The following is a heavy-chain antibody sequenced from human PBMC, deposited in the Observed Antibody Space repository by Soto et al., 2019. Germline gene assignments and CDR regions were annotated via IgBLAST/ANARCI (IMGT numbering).Heavy chain of an antibody. J-gene: IGHJ3*02. CDR2: LSPSGSTT. CDR1: GYVFTSYY. Sequence: ASVKVSCKPSGYVFTSYYLHWVRQAPGQGLEWMGTLSPSGSTTSYAQKFQGRVTMTSDTSTSTVYMELSSLTSEDTAVYYCARDRDHDYAEYGGAFDIWGRGTKVTVSS. V-gene: IGHV1-46*01. D-gene: IGHD4-17*01. CDR3: ARDRDHDYAEYGGAFDI.